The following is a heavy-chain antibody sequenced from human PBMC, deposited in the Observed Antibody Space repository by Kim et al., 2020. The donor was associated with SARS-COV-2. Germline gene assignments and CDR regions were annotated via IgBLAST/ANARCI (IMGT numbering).Heavy chain of an antibody. Sequence: GGSPRLSCAASGFTFSNYWLHWVRQAPGKGLAWVSRISGDGSSTNYADSVKGRFTISRDNARNTLYLQMNSLRAEDTAVYYCARVVNYVMDVWGQGTTVTVSS. CDR1: GFTFSNYW. CDR2: ISGDGSST. CDR3: ARVVNYVMDV. J-gene: IGHJ6*02. V-gene: IGHV3-74*01.